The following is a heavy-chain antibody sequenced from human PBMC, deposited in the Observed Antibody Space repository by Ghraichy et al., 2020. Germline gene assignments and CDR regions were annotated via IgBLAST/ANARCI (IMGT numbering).Heavy chain of an antibody. CDR1: GFTVSSNY. Sequence: GGSLRLSCAASGFTVSSNYMNWVRQAPGKGLEWVSIIYSGGSTYYADSVKGRFTISRDNSKNTLYPQMNSLRVEDTAVYYCARASGNGFDPWGKETMVTVS. V-gene: IGHV3-53*01. J-gene: IGHJ5*02. CDR3: ARASGNGFDP. D-gene: IGHD5-12*01. CDR2: IYSGGST.